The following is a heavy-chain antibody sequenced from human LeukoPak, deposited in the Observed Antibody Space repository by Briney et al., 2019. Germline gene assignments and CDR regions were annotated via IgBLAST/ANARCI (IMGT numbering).Heavy chain of an antibody. V-gene: IGHV3-13*01. CDR1: GFTFSSYG. CDR2: IGTAGDT. D-gene: IGHD3-16*01. CDR3: ARGLQGGFDP. Sequence: GGSLRLSCAASGFTFSSYGMHWVRQATGKGLEWVSGIGTAGDTYYPGSVKGRFTISRENAKNSLYLQMNSLRAGDTAVYYCARGLQGGFDPWGQGTLVTVSA. J-gene: IGHJ5*02.